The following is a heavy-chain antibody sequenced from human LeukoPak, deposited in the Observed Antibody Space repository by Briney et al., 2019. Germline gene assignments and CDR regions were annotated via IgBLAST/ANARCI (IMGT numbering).Heavy chain of an antibody. V-gene: IGHV3-23*01. CDR2: ISGNGGNT. J-gene: IGHJ4*02. CDR1: GFTFSTYA. CDR3: ARSGQFDC. D-gene: IGHD3-10*01. Sequence: PGGSLRLSCAASGFTFSTYAMSWVRQAPGKGLQWVSGISGNGGNTYYADSVKGRFTISRDNSKNTLYLQMNNLRVEDTAVYYCARSGQFDCWGQGTLVTVSS.